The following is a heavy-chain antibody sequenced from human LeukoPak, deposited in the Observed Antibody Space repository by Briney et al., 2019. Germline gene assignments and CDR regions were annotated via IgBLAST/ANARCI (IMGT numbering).Heavy chain of an antibody. D-gene: IGHD6-19*01. CDR3: AKTGSSGWYAYFDY. CDR2: IRYDGSNK. Sequence: GGSLRLSCVASGFTVNRNVMHWVRQAPGKGLEWVAFIRYDGSNKYYADSVKGRFTISRDNSKNTLYLQMNSLRAEDTAVYYCAKTGSSGWYAYFDYWGQGTLVTVSS. CDR1: GFTVNRNV. J-gene: IGHJ4*02. V-gene: IGHV3-30*02.